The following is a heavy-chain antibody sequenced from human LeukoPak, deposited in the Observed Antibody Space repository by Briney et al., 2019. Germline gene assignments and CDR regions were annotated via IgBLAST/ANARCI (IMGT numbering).Heavy chain of an antibody. J-gene: IGHJ4*02. CDR1: GVTLSTYA. CDR2: ISSSGSGDNT. CDR3: AKVFEWLRRYYFDY. D-gene: IGHD5-12*01. Sequence: GGSLRLSCAASGVTLSTYAMSWARQAPGKGLEWVSGISSSGSGDNTYYADSVKGRFTISRDNSKNTLYLQMNSLRAEDTAVYYCAKVFEWLRRYYFDYWGQGTLVTVSS. V-gene: IGHV3-23*01.